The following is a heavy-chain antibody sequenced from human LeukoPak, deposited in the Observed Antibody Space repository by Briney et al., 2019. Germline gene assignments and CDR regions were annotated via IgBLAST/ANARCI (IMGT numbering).Heavy chain of an antibody. CDR3: ARTGYSYGYLYYYYGMDV. J-gene: IGHJ6*02. Sequence: ASVKVSCKASGYTFTSYGISWVRQAPGQGLEWMGWISAYNGNTNYAQKLQGRVTMTRNTSISTAYMELSSLRSEDTAVYYCARTGYSYGYLYYYYGMDVWGQGTTVTVSS. CDR1: GYTFTSYG. V-gene: IGHV1-18*01. CDR2: ISAYNGNT. D-gene: IGHD5-18*01.